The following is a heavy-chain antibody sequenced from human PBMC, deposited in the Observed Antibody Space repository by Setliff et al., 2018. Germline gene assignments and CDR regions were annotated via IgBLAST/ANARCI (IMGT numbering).Heavy chain of an antibody. CDR3: ARENGYCSGGACYFMFDY. Sequence: SETLSLTCTVSGGPFSGASIWSWIRQPPGKGLEFIGYIHYSGTTNYNPSLKSRVTLSLDTAKNQFSLELRAVTAADTALYYCARENGYCSGGACYFMFDYWGQGTLVTVSS. D-gene: IGHD2-15*01. CDR2: IHYSGTT. J-gene: IGHJ4*02. CDR1: GGPFSGAS. V-gene: IGHV4-59*12.